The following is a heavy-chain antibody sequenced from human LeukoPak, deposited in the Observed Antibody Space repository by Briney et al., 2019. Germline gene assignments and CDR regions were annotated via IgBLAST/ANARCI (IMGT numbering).Heavy chain of an antibody. D-gene: IGHD1-26*01. J-gene: IGHJ4*02. CDR1: GFTFSSYW. V-gene: IGHV3-7*01. CDR2: ITDDGTER. CDR3: ARRLSGSYYAYFDC. Sequence: GGSLRLSCAASGFTFSSYWMSWVRQAPGKGLEWVANITDDGTERYYVDSMKGRFTISRDNAKNSLYLQMNSLRAEDTAVYYCARRLSGSYYAYFDCWGQGTLVTVSS.